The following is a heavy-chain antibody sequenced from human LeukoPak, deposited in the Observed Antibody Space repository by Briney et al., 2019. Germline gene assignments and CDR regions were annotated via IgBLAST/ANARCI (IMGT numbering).Heavy chain of an antibody. V-gene: IGHV3-23*01. D-gene: IGHD3-10*01. CDR2: ISGSGGST. CDR1: GFTFSSYA. CDR3: AKDRITMVRGVMSYFDY. J-gene: IGHJ4*02. Sequence: GESLRLSCAASGFTFSSYAMSWVRQAPGKGLEWVSAISGSGGSTYYADSVKGRFTISRDNSKNTLYLQMNSLRAEDTAVYYCAKDRITMVRGVMSYFDYWGQGTLVTVSS.